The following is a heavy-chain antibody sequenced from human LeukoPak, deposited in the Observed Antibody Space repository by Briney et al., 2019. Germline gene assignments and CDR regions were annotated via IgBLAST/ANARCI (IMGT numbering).Heavy chain of an antibody. Sequence: ASVKVSCKASGFTLTNYAMNWVRQAPGHGLEWMGWINTNSGNPTYAQGFTGRFVFSVESSVSTTYLQISSLKAEDTAVYYCAKDVRRLGIASSGFDYWGQGSLVTVSS. CDR1: GFTLTNYA. D-gene: IGHD6-13*01. V-gene: IGHV7-4-1*02. CDR2: INTNSGNP. J-gene: IGHJ4*02. CDR3: AKDVRRLGIASSGFDY.